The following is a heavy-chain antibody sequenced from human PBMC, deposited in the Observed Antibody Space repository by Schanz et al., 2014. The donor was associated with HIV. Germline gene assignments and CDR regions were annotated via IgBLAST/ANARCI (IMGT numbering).Heavy chain of an antibody. CDR1: GGSLDGYS. CDR3: ARGLVNCSGGSCYSGWFDP. J-gene: IGHJ5*02. V-gene: IGHV4-34*02. Sequence: QLQLQQRGAGQLRPSETLHLTCAVSGGSLDGYSWSWIRQSPGKGLEWIGEINHSGSTNYNPSLKSRVTISVDTSKTQFSLKLSSVTAADTAVYYCARGLVNCSGGSCYSGWFDPWGQGNLVTVSS. D-gene: IGHD2-15*01. CDR2: INHSGST.